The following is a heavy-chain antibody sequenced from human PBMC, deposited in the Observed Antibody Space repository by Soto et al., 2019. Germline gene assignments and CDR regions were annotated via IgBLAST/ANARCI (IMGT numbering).Heavy chain of an antibody. J-gene: IGHJ6*02. D-gene: IGHD3-9*01. CDR2: IWYDGSNK. CDR3: ARGLRYFDWLLDYYYGMDV. CDR1: GFTFSSYV. V-gene: IGHV3-33*01. Sequence: PGGSLRLSCAASGFTFSSYVMHWVRQAPGKGLEWVAVIWYDGSNKYYADSVKGRFTISRDNSKNTLYLQMNSLRAEDTAVYYCARGLRYFDWLLDYYYGMDVWGQGTTVTVSS.